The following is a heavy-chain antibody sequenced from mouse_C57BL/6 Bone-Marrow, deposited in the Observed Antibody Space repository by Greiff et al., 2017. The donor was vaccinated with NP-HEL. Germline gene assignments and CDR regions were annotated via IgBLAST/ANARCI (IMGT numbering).Heavy chain of an antibody. CDR1: GFNIKDDY. J-gene: IGHJ2*01. D-gene: IGHD3-1*01. CDR3: TTQLFDY. CDR2: IDPENGDT. Sequence: DVQLQQSGAELVRPGASVKLSCTASGFNIKDDYMHWVKQRPEQGLEWIGWIDPENGDTEYASKFQGKATITADTSSNTAYLQLSSLTSEDTAVYYCTTQLFDYWGQGTTLTVSS. V-gene: IGHV14-4*01.